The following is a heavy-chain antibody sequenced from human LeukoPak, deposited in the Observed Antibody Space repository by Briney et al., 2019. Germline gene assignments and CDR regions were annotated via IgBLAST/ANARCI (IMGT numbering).Heavy chain of an antibody. D-gene: IGHD5-18*01. J-gene: IGHJ4*02. CDR2: IIPLFNTA. CDR3: ARGIKLWFYFDS. Sequence: ASVKVSCKASGGTLNSYAITWVRQAPGQGLEWMGGIIPLFNTANYAQKFQGRVTITADESTTTAYMELSSLRSEDTAVYYCARGIKLWFYFDSWGQGTLVTVSS. CDR1: GGTLNSYA. V-gene: IGHV1-69*13.